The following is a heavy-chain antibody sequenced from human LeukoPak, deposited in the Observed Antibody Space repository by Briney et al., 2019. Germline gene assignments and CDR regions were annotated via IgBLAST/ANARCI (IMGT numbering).Heavy chain of an antibody. J-gene: IGHJ4*02. Sequence: SETLSLTCTVSGGSISSYYWSWIRQPAGKGMEWIGRIYTSGSTNYNPSLKSRVTMSVDTSKNQFSLKLSSLTAADTAGCYCARIFSGSYFDYWGQGTLVTVSS. CDR3: ARIFSGSYFDY. D-gene: IGHD1-26*01. CDR1: GGSISSYY. V-gene: IGHV4-4*07. CDR2: IYTSGST.